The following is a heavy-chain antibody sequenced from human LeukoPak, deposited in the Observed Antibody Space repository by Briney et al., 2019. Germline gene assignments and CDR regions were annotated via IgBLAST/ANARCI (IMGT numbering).Heavy chain of an antibody. J-gene: IGHJ6*04. D-gene: IGHD3-10*01. Sequence: GGSLRLSCAASGFTFSSYEMNWVRQAPGKGLEWVSYISSSGSTIYYADSVKGRFTISRDNAKNSLYLQMNSLRAEDTAVYYCARDVRAGKYYCYYGMDVWGKGTTVTVSS. CDR3: ARDVRAGKYYCYYGMDV. CDR1: GFTFSSYE. CDR2: ISSSGSTI. V-gene: IGHV3-48*03.